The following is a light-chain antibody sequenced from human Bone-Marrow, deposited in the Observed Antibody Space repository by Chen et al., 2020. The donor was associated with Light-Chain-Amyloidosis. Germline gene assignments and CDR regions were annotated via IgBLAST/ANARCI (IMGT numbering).Light chain of an antibody. CDR1: SGTIATNY. CDR3: QSYQGSSQGV. V-gene: IGLV6-57*01. J-gene: IGLJ3*02. CDR2: EDD. Sequence: NFMLTQPHYVSESPGKTVIISCTPSSGTIATNYVQWYPQRPGSSPTTVIYEDDQRPSGVPDRFSGSIDRSSNSASLTISGLKTEDEADYYCQSYQGSSQGVFGGGTKLTVL.